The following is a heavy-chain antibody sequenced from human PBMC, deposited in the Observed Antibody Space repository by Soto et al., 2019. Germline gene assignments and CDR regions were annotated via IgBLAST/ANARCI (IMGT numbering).Heavy chain of an antibody. CDR2: IDGSGGIT. D-gene: IGHD3-10*01. Sequence: GGSLRLSCAASGFTLGTTDMSWVRQAPGEGLEWVSTIDGSGGITYYADSVKGRFTISRDNSRNTVYLQMNSLRGDDTALYYCVKNSGWFNTWGQGALVTVSS. J-gene: IGHJ5*02. V-gene: IGHV3-23*01. CDR1: GFTLGTTD. CDR3: VKNSGWFNT.